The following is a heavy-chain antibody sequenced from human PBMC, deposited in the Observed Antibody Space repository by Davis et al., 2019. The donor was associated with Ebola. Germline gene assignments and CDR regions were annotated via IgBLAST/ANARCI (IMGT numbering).Heavy chain of an antibody. CDR1: GFVFSNYV. J-gene: IGHJ4*02. D-gene: IGHD6-19*01. Sequence: GESLKISCAASGFVFSNYVMSWVRRAPGKGLEWVSFISSSSNYIYYADSVKGRFTVSRDNAKNSLYLQMNSLRAEDTAVYYCARDQWPDDYWGQGTLVTVSS. CDR3: ARDQWPDDY. CDR2: ISSSSNYI. V-gene: IGHV3-21*01.